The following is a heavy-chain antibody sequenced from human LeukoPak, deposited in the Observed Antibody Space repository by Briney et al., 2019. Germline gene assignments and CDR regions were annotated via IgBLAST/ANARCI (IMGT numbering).Heavy chain of an antibody. Sequence: GGSLRLSCAASGFTFSSYSRNWVRQAPGKGLEWVSYISSSSSTIYYADSVKGRFTISRDNAKNSLYLQLNSLRAEDTAVYYCARVQSYFRGAFDIWGQGTMVTVSS. CDR1: GFTFSSYS. V-gene: IGHV3-48*01. CDR3: ARVQSYFRGAFDI. D-gene: IGHD3-10*01. J-gene: IGHJ3*02. CDR2: ISSSSSTI.